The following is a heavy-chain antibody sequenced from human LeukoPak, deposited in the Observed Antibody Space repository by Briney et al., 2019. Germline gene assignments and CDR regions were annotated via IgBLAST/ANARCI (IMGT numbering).Heavy chain of an antibody. V-gene: IGHV1-2*02. CDR1: GYIFTGYY. Sequence: ASVKVSCKASGYIFTGYYIHWVRQAPGQGLEWMGSINPDTGGSKYGQKFQGRVTMTRDTSINTAYMEVSRLRSDDMAMYYCARDLYQNWFEPWGQGTLVTVSS. J-gene: IGHJ5*02. CDR2: INPDTGGS. D-gene: IGHD2/OR15-2a*01. CDR3: ARDLYQNWFEP.